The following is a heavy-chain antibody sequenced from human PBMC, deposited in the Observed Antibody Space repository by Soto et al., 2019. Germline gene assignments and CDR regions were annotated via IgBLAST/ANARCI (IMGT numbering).Heavy chain of an antibody. CDR1: GGSISSYY. CDR2: VYYSGTT. Sequence: SETLSLTCTVSGGSISSYYWSWIRQPPGKGLEWIGYVYYSGTTNYNPSLKSRVTISVDTSKNQFSLRLSSVTAADTALYYCAREFGITVFDYWGQGALVTVSS. J-gene: IGHJ4*02. D-gene: IGHD3-3*01. V-gene: IGHV4-59*01. CDR3: AREFGITVFDY.